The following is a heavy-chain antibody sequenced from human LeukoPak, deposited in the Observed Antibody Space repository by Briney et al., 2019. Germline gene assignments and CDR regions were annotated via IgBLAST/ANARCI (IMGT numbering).Heavy chain of an antibody. CDR3: ARDGSLDF. V-gene: IGHV1-2*02. CDR1: GYTFTDYY. CDR2: TSSKTGDT. J-gene: IGHJ4*02. Sequence: ASVKVSCTASGYTFTDYYIHWLRQAPGQGLEWMGWTSSKTGDTKCAQKFQGRVAMTRDTSITTAYMDLSRLTSDDTAVYYCARDGSLDFWGQGTLVTVSS. D-gene: IGHD2-2*03.